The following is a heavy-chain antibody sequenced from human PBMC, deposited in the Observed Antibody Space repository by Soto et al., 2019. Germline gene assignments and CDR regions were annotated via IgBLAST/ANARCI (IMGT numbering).Heavy chain of an antibody. CDR1: GYSVTSYG. CDR2: ISTNNGNT. CDR3: ARDPGEFYFDY. V-gene: IGHV1-18*04. J-gene: IGHJ4*02. Sequence: ASVKVSCKASGYSVTSYGVSWVRQAPGQELEWMGWISTNNGNTNYAQKLQGRVTMTTDTSTSTAYMELRSLRSDDTAVYYCARDPGEFYFDYWGQGALVTVSS.